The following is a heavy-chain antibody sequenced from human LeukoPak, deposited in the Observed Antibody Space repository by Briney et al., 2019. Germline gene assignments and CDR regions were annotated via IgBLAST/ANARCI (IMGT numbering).Heavy chain of an antibody. CDR1: GGSISSYY. Sequence: SETLSLTCTVSGGSISSYYWSRIRQPPGKGLEWIGYIYYSGSTNYNPSLKSRVTISVDTSKNQFSLKLSSVTAADTAVYYYARHMIGDAFDIWGQGTMVTVSS. D-gene: IGHD3-22*01. V-gene: IGHV4-59*08. CDR3: ARHMIGDAFDI. CDR2: IYYSGST. J-gene: IGHJ3*02.